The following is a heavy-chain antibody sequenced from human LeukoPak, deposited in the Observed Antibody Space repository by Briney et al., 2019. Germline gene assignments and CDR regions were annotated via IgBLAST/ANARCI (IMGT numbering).Heavy chain of an antibody. Sequence: GGCLRLSRAASLFTFSSYGMHWVRQAPGRGREWVAVIWYDGSNKYYADSVKGRLTISRDNAKNSLYLQMNRLRAEDTAVYYCSSLYGYYDFWSGAGYYYYGMDVWGQGTTVTVSS. CDR2: IWYDGSNK. J-gene: IGHJ6*02. CDR3: SSLYGYYDFWSGAGYYYYGMDV. V-gene: IGHV3-33*08. CDR1: LFTFSSYG. D-gene: IGHD3-3*01.